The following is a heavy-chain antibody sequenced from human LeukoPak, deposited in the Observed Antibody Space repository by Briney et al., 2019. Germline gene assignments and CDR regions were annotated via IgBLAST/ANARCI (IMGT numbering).Heavy chain of an antibody. Sequence: GASVKVSCKASGYTFTGYYMHWVRQAPGQGLEWMGWINPNSGGTNYAQKLQGRVTMTTDTSTSTAYMEPRSLRSDDTAVYYCARDRAAHVFDWRRTDAFDIWGQGTMVTVSS. V-gene: IGHV1-2*02. J-gene: IGHJ3*02. CDR3: ARDRAAHVFDWRRTDAFDI. D-gene: IGHD3-9*01. CDR2: INPNSGGT. CDR1: GYTFTGYY.